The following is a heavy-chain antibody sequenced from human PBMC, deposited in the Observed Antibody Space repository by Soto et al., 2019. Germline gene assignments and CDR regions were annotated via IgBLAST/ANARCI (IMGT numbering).Heavy chain of an antibody. CDR3: ARSGYSYGPNPLLY. Sequence: ETLSLTCTVSGGSISSSSYYWGWIRQPPGKGLEWIGNIYYSGSTYYNPSLKSRVTISVDTSKNQFSLKLSSVTAADTAVYYCARSGYSYGPNPLLYWGQGTLVTVSS. J-gene: IGHJ4*02. D-gene: IGHD5-18*01. CDR2: IYYSGST. CDR1: GGSISSSSYY. V-gene: IGHV4-39*07.